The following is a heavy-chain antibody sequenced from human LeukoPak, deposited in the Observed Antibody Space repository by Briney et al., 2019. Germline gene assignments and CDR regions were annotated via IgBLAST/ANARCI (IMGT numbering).Heavy chain of an antibody. J-gene: IGHJ5*02. Sequence: PSETLSLTCTVSGGSISSYYWSWIRQPPGKGLEWIACIYFSGSTNYNPSLKSRVTISEDTSKKQFSLKLSSVTAADTAVYYCARLHCSGGSCYSHWFDPWGQGTLVTVSS. CDR1: GGSISSYY. D-gene: IGHD2-15*01. CDR3: ARLHCSGGSCYSHWFDP. CDR2: IYFSGST. V-gene: IGHV4-59*08.